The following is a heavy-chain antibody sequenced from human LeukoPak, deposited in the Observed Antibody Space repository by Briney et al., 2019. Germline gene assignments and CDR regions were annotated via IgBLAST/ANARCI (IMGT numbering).Heavy chain of an antibody. CDR2: ISYDGSNK. J-gene: IGHJ4*02. V-gene: IGHV3-30*14. D-gene: IGHD6-13*01. Sequence: GRSLRLSCAASGFTFSSYAMHWVRQAPGKGLEWVAVISYDGSNKYYADSVKGRFTISRDNSKNTLYLQMNSLRAEDTAVYYCARDGSSSEAYWGQGTLVTVSS. CDR3: ARDGSSSEAY. CDR1: GFTFSSYA.